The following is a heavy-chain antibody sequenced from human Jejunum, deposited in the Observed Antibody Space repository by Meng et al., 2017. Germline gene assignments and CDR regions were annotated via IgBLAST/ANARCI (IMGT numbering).Heavy chain of an antibody. J-gene: IGHJ4*02. CDR1: GFRFDDYA. CDR3: AKGRAGFDSFDY. V-gene: IGHV3-9*01. CDR2: ITWAGGNR. Sequence: SLKISCAASGFRFDDYAMHWVRQAPGKGLEWVSGITWAGGNRGYSDSVTGRFTISRDNTKNSLYLQMDTLRPEDTALYYCAKGRAGFDSFDYWGQGTLVTVSS.